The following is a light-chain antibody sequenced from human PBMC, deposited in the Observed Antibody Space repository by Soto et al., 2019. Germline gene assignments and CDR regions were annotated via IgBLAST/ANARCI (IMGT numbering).Light chain of an antibody. CDR3: QQYNSYSRT. V-gene: IGKV1-5*01. Sequence: DIQMTQSPSTLSASVGDRVTITCRASQSISSWLAWYQQKAGKAPKLLIYDASSLESGVPSRFSGSGSGTEFTPTVSSLQPDDFATYYCQQYNSYSRTFGQGTKVEIK. CDR1: QSISSW. J-gene: IGKJ1*01. CDR2: DAS.